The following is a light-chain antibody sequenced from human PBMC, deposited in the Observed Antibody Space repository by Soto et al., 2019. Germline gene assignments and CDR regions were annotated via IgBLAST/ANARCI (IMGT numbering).Light chain of an antibody. CDR1: QSVSSY. CDR3: QQLTDWPPQWT. CDR2: DAS. J-gene: IGKJ1*01. V-gene: IGKV3-11*01. Sequence: EVVLTESPATLSLSPGERATLSCRASQSVSSYLAWYQQKPGPAPRLLXXDASNRATGIPARFSGSGSGTDFTLTISSLEPEDFAVYYCQQLTDWPPQWTFGQGAKVDIK.